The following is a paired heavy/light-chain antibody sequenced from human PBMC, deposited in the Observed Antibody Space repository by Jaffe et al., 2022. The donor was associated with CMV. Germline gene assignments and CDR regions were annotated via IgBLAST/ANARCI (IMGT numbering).Heavy chain of an antibody. CDR1: GGSISSGGDY. CDR2: VYYSAST. D-gene: IGHD3-10*01. V-gene: IGHV4-39*01. Sequence: QLQLQESGPGLVKPSETLSLTCTVSGGSISSGGDYWGWIRQPPGKGLEWIGTVYYSASTYYNPSLESRVTISVDTSKNQFSLKLSSVTAADTAVYYCARHSNYYGSGTTHWGQGTLVTVSS. CDR3: ARHSNYYGSGTTH. J-gene: IGHJ4*02.
Light chain of an antibody. CDR2: AAS. V-gene: IGKV1-27*01. J-gene: IGKJ1*01. Sequence: DIQMTQSPSSLSASVGDRVTITCRASQGIANWLAWYQQKPGKVPKLLIYAASTLQSGVPSRFSGSGAGTDFTLTISSLQPEDVATYYCQKYNTAPWTFGQGTKVAIK. CDR1: QGIANW. CDR3: QKYNTAPWT.